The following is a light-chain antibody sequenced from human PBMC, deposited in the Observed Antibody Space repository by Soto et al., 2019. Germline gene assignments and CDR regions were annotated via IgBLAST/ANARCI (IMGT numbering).Light chain of an antibody. CDR2: DAS. J-gene: IGKJ4*01. CDR1: QSISSN. CDR3: QQYNNWPLT. Sequence: ETVMTQSPATLSVSPGERAALSCMASQSISSNLAWFQQKPGQAPRLLIYDASTMATGFPARFSGSGSGTEFTLTISSLQSEDFAVYYCQQYNNWPLTFGGGTKVDI. V-gene: IGKV3-15*01.